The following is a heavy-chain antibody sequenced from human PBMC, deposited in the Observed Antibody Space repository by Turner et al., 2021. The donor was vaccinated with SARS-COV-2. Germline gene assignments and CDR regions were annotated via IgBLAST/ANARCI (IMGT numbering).Heavy chain of an antibody. CDR1: GGSIRTSGYF. CDR3: ARHDDRGENYVCGFDL. Sequence: QVQLQESGPGLVKPSETLSLICTVSGGSIRTSGYFWAWIRQPPGKEPEWIGTLRYGGNTYYNPSLNRRVTLSVDTSDKQFSLSLGAMTAADSAVYYCARHDDRGENYVCGFDLWGQGTMVTVSS. CDR2: LRYGGNT. D-gene: IGHD3-10*02. J-gene: IGHJ3*01. V-gene: IGHV4-39*01.